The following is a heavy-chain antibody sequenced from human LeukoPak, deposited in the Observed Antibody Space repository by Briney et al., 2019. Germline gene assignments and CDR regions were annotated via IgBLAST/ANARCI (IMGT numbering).Heavy chain of an antibody. CDR3: ARDGGLLWFGELLDPQDAFDI. CDR1: GFTFSSYS. CDR2: ISSSSSYI. V-gene: IGHV3-21*01. J-gene: IGHJ3*02. D-gene: IGHD3-10*01. Sequence: GGSLRLSCTASGFTFSSYSMNWVRQAPGKGLEWVSSISSSSSYIYYADSVKGRFTVSRDNAKNSLYLQMNSLRAEDTAVYYCARDGGLLWFGELLDPQDAFDIWGQGTMVTVSS.